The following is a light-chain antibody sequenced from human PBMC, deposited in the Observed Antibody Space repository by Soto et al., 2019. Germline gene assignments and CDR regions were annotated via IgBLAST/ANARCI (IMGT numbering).Light chain of an antibody. CDR1: QSVRSNF. V-gene: IGKV3-20*01. CDR2: GAS. Sequence: DIVLTQSPGTLSLSPGERATLSCRASQSVRSNFLAWYQQKPGQAPRLLIYGASNRATGIPDRFSGSGSGTDFTLTITRLEAEDFAMYYCQRYDSLRTFGQGTKVDI. J-gene: IGKJ1*01. CDR3: QRYDSLRT.